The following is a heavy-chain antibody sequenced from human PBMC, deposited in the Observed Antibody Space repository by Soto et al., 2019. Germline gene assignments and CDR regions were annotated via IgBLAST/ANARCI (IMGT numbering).Heavy chain of an antibody. J-gene: IGHJ5*02. CDR2: IYYSGST. Sequence: SDTLSLTCTVSGVTISSWYWSWIRQPPGKGLEWIGYIYYSGSTNCNPSLKSRVTISVDTSKNQFSLKLSSVTAADTAVYYCARGSGSYERRLDPWGHGTLVTVS. V-gene: IGHV4-59*08. CDR3: ARGSGSYERRLDP. D-gene: IGHD1-26*01. CDR1: GVTISSWY.